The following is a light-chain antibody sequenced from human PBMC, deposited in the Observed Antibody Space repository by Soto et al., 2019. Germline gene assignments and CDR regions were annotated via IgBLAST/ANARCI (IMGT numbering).Light chain of an antibody. V-gene: IGKV3-15*01. Sequence: EIVMTQSPATLSVSPGERATLSCRASQSVSSSLAWYQQKPGQAPRLLIYGASTRATGIPARFSGSGSETEFTLTISSLQSEDFEVYYCQQYNNWWTFGQGTQVEIK. CDR2: GAS. CDR1: QSVSSS. J-gene: IGKJ1*01. CDR3: QQYNNWWT.